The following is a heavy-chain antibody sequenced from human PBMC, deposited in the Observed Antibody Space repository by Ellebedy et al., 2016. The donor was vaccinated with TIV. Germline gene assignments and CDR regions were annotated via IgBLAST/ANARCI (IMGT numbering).Heavy chain of an antibody. Sequence: GGSLRLSCAASGFTFSSYDMHWVRQATGKGLEWVSAIGTAGDTYYPGSVKGRFTISRENAKNSLYLQMNSLRAEDTAVYYCARDESYYDFWRWGQGTLVTVSS. V-gene: IGHV3-13*01. J-gene: IGHJ4*02. CDR2: IGTAGDT. CDR3: ARDESYYDFWR. CDR1: GFTFSSYD. D-gene: IGHD3-3*01.